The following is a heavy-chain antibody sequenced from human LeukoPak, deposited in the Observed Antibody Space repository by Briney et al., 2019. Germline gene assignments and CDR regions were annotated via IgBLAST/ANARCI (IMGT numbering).Heavy chain of an antibody. D-gene: IGHD3-10*01. CDR1: GFTFSSYG. J-gene: IGHJ4*02. CDR3: AKLREFGELLN. CDR2: ISYDGSNK. V-gene: IGHV3-30*18. Sequence: GGSLRLSCAASGFTFSSYGMHWVRQAPGKGLEWVAVISYDGSNKYYADSVKGRFTISRDNSKNTLYLQMNRLRAEDTAVYYCAKLREFGELLNWGQGTLVTVSS.